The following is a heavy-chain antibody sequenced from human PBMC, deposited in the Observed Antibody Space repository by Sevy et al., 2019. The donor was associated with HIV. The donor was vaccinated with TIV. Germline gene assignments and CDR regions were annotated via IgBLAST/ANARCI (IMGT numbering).Heavy chain of an antibody. Sequence: GGSLRLSCAASGFTFDDYAMHWVRQAPGKGLEWVSGISWNSGSIGYADSVKGRFTISRDNAKNSLYLQMNSLRAEDTALYYCAKGQLVRAGVDAFDIWGQGTMVTVSS. V-gene: IGHV3-9*01. CDR3: AKGQLVRAGVDAFDI. D-gene: IGHD6-6*01. J-gene: IGHJ3*02. CDR2: ISWNSGSI. CDR1: GFTFDDYA.